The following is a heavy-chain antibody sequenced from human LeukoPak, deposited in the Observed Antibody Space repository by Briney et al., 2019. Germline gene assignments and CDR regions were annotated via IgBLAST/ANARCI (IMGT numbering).Heavy chain of an antibody. CDR3: VKEGGWGPTDYGDNFY. CDR1: GSTFTNYG. D-gene: IGHD4-17*01. V-gene: IGHV1-18*01. J-gene: IGHJ4*02. Sequence: ASVKLSCTASGSTFTNYGITWVRKAPGQGVGWMGWFSDYKVKTNYAQKVQGRGTMTPDTATSTVYLYLRSLRSCDSTVDLCVKEGGWGPTDYGDNFYWGEGTLVSVSS. CDR2: FSDYKVKT.